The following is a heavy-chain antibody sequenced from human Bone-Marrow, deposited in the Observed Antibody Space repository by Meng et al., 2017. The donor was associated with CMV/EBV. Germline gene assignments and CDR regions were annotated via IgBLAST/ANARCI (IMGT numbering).Heavy chain of an antibody. J-gene: IGHJ4*02. CDR1: GYDFSLYH. CDR3: TRVAGVEDYFDS. CDR2: INPKSGVT. D-gene: IGHD3-3*01. Sequence: ASVKVSCKTYGYDFSLYHLHWVRQAPGQGLEWMGWINPKSGVTNFLQKFQGRLSMTKDTAITTAYMELSRLTSDDTAVYYCTRVAGVEDYFDSWGQGTLVTVSS. V-gene: IGHV1-2*02.